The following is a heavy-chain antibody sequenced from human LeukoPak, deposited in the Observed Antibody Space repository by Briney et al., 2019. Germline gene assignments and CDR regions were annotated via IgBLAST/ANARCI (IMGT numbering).Heavy chain of an antibody. CDR2: TYYRSKWYN. Sequence: PSQTPSLTCAISGDSVSSNSAAWNWIRQSPSRGLEWLGRTYYRSKWYNDYAVSVKSRITINPDTSKNQFSLQLNSVTPEDTAVYYCARDSPLTTVTTFPYWYFDLWGRGTLVTVSS. J-gene: IGHJ2*01. V-gene: IGHV6-1*01. CDR1: GDSVSSNSAA. CDR3: ARDSPLTTVTTFPYWYFDL. D-gene: IGHD4-17*01.